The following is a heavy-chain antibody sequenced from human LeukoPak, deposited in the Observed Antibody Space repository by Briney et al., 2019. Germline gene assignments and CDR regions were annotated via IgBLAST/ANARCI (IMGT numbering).Heavy chain of an antibody. J-gene: IGHJ5*02. CDR2: IYYSGST. CDR3: ARDMYSNYAPSAFDP. CDR1: GGSISTYY. D-gene: IGHD4-11*01. V-gene: IGHV4-59*01. Sequence: SETLSLTCTVSGGSISTYYWSWIRQPPGKGLEWIGYIYYSGSTNYNPSLKSRVTISVDTSKNQFSLKLSSVTAADTAVYYCARDMYSNYAPSAFDPWGQGALVTVSS.